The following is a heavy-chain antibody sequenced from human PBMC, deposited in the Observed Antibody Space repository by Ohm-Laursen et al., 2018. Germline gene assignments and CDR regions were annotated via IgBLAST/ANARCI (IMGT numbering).Heavy chain of an antibody. V-gene: IGHV3-7*03. CDR2: IKQDGSEK. CDR1: GFTFSDYW. CDR3: AKNWFGES. J-gene: IGHJ5*02. Sequence: GSLRLSCSASGFTFSDYWMSWVRQAPGKGLEWVANIKQDGSEKYYVDSVKGRFTISRDYSKNTLYLQMNNLRADDTALYYCAKNWFGESWGQGTLVTVSS. D-gene: IGHD3-10*01.